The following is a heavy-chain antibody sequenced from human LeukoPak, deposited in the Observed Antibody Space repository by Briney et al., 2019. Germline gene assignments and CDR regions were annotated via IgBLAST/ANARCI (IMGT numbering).Heavy chain of an antibody. CDR2: IYYSGRT. J-gene: IGHJ3*02. CDR3: ARAPYDFWSGPGAFDI. D-gene: IGHD3-3*01. Sequence: PSETLSLTCTVSGGSISSYYWSWIRQPPGKGLEWIGYIYYSGRTNYNPSLKSRVTISVDTSKNQFSLKLSSVTAADTAVYYCARAPYDFWSGPGAFDIWGQGTMVTVSS. V-gene: IGHV4-59*01. CDR1: GGSISSYY.